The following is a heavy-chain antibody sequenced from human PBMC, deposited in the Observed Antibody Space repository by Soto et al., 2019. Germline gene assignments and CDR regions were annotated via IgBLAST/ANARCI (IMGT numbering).Heavy chain of an antibody. CDR2: IIPIFGTA. CDR3: ARDRAAIAVAGLATWFDP. CDR1: GGTFSSYA. Sequence: GASVKVSCKASGGTFSSYAISWVRQAPGQGLEWMGGIIPIFGTANYAQKFQGRVTITADESTSTAYMELSSLRSEDTAVYYCARDRAAIAVAGLATWFDPWGQGTLVTVS. D-gene: IGHD6-19*01. J-gene: IGHJ5*02. V-gene: IGHV1-69*13.